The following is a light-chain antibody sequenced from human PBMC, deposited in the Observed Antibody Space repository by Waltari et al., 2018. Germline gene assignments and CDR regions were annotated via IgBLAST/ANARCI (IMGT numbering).Light chain of an antibody. CDR2: EGS. J-gene: IGKJ4*01. CDR1: QSLLHSDGKTH. Sequence: DIVMTQTPLSLSVTPGQAASISCKSSQSLLHSDGKTHLYWYLQKPGQPPQPLIYEGSNRFSGVPERFSGGGSGTDFTLKISRVEAEDVGLYYCMQNIQIPVSFGGGTKVEIK. V-gene: IGKV2D-29*01. CDR3: MQNIQIPVS.